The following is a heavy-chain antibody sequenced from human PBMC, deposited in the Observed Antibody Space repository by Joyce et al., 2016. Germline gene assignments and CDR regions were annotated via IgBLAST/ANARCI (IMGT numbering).Heavy chain of an antibody. J-gene: IGHJ4*02. Sequence: EVQLVESGGGLVQPGGSLRLSCAASGFSFSDHFMDWVRQAPGKGLEWVGRSRNKLHSYIADYAASVKGRFTVSRDVSKKSLYLQMNSLKTEDTAIYYCAILVGETSMSQVGSRWGQGTLVTVSS. V-gene: IGHV3-72*01. D-gene: IGHD1-26*01. CDR3: AILVGETSMSQVGSR. CDR2: SRNKLHSYIA. CDR1: GFSFSDHF.